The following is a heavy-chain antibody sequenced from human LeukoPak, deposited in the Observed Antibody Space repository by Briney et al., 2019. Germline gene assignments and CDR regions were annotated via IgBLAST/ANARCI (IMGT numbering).Heavy chain of an antibody. CDR2: IKSKTDGVTT. Sequence: GGSLTLSCAASGCTFSDAWMSWVRQAPGKGLEWVGRIKSKTDGVTTDYAAPVKSRFSFSREDSQNTLYLQMNSLKTEDTAVCYCTTGYSGYDLGYFDSWGQGTLVTVSS. D-gene: IGHD5-12*01. J-gene: IGHJ4*02. V-gene: IGHV3-15*01. CDR3: TTGYSGYDLGYFDS. CDR1: GCTFSDAW.